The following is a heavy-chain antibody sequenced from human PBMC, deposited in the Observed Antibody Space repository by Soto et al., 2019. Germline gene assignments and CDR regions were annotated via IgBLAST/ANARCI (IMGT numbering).Heavy chain of an antibody. J-gene: IGHJ5*02. CDR3: AHIPNYYQYDWFDP. Sequence: QITLKESGPTLVKPTQTLTLTCTFSGFSLTTRGVGVGWIRQPPGKALECLALIYWDDDKRYSPSLQSRLSITKHTPKHQVVLTMTNVDPVDTATYYCAHIPNYYQYDWFDPWGQGTLVSVSS. D-gene: IGHD3-16*01. V-gene: IGHV2-5*02. CDR1: GFSLTTRGVG. CDR2: IYWDDDK.